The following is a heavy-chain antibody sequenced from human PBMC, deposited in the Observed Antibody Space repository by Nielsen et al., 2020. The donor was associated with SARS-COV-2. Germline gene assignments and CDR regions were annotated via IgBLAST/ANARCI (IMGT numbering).Heavy chain of an antibody. D-gene: IGHD3-22*01. CDR3: ARGSVDSSGYLGYYFDY. V-gene: IGHV1-3*01. J-gene: IGHJ4*02. CDR2: INAGNGKT. Sequence: ASVKVSCKASGYTFTRYAMHWVRQAPGQRLEWMGWINAGNGKTKYSQKFQGRVIITRDTSASTAYMELSSLRSEDTAVYYCARGSVDSSGYLGYYFDYWGQGTLVTVSS. CDR1: GYTFTRYA.